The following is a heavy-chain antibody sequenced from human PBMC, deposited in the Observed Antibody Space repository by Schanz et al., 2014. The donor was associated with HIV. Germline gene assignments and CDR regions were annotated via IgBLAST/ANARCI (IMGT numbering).Heavy chain of an antibody. CDR1: GFTFSTYW. J-gene: IGHJ6*02. V-gene: IGHV3-7*01. D-gene: IGHD2-15*01. Sequence: EVQLVESGGGLVQPGGSLRLSCAASGFTFSTYWMMWVRQAPGKGLEWVANIKQDGSEKYYVDAVKGRFTISRDNAKNSVYLQMNSLRVEDTAVYYCARRSTPGGYYGMDVWGQGTTVTVSS. CDR2: IKQDGSEK. CDR3: ARRSTPGGYYGMDV.